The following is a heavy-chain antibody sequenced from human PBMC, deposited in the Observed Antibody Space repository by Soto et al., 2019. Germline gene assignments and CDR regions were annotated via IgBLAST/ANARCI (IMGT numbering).Heavy chain of an antibody. D-gene: IGHD6-19*01. CDR3: ARFNIAVAAVGKDAFDI. V-gene: IGHV1-69*02. CDR2: IIPILGIA. J-gene: IGHJ3*02. CDR1: GGTFSSYT. Sequence: QVQLVQSGAEVKKPGSSVKVSCKASGGTFSSYTISWVRQAPGQGLEWMGRIIPILGIANYAQKFQGRVTITADKSTSTAYMELSSLRSEDTALYYCARFNIAVAAVGKDAFDIWGQGTMVTVSS.